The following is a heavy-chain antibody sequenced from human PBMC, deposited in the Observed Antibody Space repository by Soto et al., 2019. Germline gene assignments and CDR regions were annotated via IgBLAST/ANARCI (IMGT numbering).Heavy chain of an antibody. D-gene: IGHD6-19*01. CDR1: GFIFSSYG. CDR3: ATIAVPPAFDI. V-gene: IGHV3-30*03. Sequence: QVQLVESGGGVVQPGRSLRLSCAASGFIFSSYGMNWVRQAPVKGLEWVAVMSFDGSIKYYADSVKGRFTISRDNSKNTLYLQMNSLRAEDTAGYYCATIAVPPAFDIWGQGTMVTVSS. CDR2: MSFDGSIK. J-gene: IGHJ3*02.